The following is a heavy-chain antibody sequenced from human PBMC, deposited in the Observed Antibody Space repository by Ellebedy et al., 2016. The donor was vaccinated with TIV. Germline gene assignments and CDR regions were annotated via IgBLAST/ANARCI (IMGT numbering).Heavy chain of an antibody. J-gene: IGHJ5*02. D-gene: IGHD4-17*01. CDR1: GFTFSDYY. CDR2: ISSSSSTI. CDR3: ARDLYGDYAVDT. V-gene: IGHV3-11*04. Sequence: GGSLRLXXAASGFTFSDYYMSWIRQAPGKGLEWVSYISSSSSTIYYADSVKGRFTIFRDNAKNSLYLQMNSLRAEDTAVYYCARDLYGDYAVDTWGQGTLVTVSS.